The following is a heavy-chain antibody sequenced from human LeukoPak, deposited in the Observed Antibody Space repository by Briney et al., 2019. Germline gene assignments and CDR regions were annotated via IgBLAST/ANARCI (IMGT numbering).Heavy chain of an antibody. Sequence: QPGGSLRLSCAASGFTFSDYAMSWVRQAPGKGLEWVSYITGTGSTSLYADSVRGRFTISRDNAKDSLFLQMNSLRDEDTAVYFCAREIAYWGQGTLVTVSS. J-gene: IGHJ4*02. CDR3: AREIAY. CDR1: GFTFSDYA. CDR2: ITGTGSTS. V-gene: IGHV3-48*02.